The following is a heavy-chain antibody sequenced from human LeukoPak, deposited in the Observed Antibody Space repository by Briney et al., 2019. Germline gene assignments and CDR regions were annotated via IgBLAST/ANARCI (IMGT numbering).Heavy chain of an antibody. Sequence: GGSLRLSCAASGFTFSTSAMGWVRQAPGKGLEWVSSISNAGGTTYYADSVRGRFTISRDNSKNTLYLQMNSLRAEDTAVYYCARDGYSFGHDFDYWGQGTLVTVSS. CDR3: ARDGYSFGHDFDY. CDR1: GFTFSTSA. J-gene: IGHJ4*02. CDR2: ISNAGGTT. V-gene: IGHV3-23*01. D-gene: IGHD5-18*01.